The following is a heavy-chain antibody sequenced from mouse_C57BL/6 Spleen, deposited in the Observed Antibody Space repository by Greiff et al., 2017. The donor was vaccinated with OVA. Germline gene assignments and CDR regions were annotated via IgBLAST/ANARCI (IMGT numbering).Heavy chain of an antibody. D-gene: IGHD6-1*01. CDR3: ARSTHNYFDY. Sequence: EVHLVESGGDLVKPGGSLKLSCAASGFTFSSYGMSWVRQTPDKRLEWVATISSGGSYTYYPDSVKGRFTISRDNAKNTLYLQMSSLKSEDTAMYYCARSTHNYFDYWGQGTTLTVSS. CDR2: ISSGGSYT. J-gene: IGHJ2*01. CDR1: GFTFSSYG. V-gene: IGHV5-6*01.